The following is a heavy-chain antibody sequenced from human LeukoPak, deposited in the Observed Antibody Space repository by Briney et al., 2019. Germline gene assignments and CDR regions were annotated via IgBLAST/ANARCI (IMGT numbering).Heavy chain of an antibody. CDR1: GGTFSRYA. J-gene: IGHJ6*02. V-gene: IGHV1-69*13. CDR3: ARDIVVVPAAYYYYGMDV. D-gene: IGHD2-2*01. Sequence: SVKVSCKASGGTFSRYAISWVRQAPGQGLEWMGGIIPIFGTANYAQKFQGRVTITADESTSTAYMELSSLRSEDTAVYYCARDIVVVPAAYYYYGMDVWGQGTTVTVSS. CDR2: IIPIFGTA.